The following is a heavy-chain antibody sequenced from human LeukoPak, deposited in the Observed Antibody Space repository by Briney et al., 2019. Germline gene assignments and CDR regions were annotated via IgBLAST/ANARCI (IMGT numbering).Heavy chain of an antibody. CDR2: IYYSGST. CDR3: ARDGDSSSWYKDAFDI. J-gene: IGHJ3*02. D-gene: IGHD6-13*01. CDR1: GGSISSYY. Sequence: SETLSLTCTVSGGSISSYYWSWIRQPPGKGLEWIGYIYYSGSTNYNPSLKSRVTISVDTSKNQFSLKLSSVTAADTAVYYCARDGDSSSWYKDAFDIWGQGTMVTVS. V-gene: IGHV4-59*01.